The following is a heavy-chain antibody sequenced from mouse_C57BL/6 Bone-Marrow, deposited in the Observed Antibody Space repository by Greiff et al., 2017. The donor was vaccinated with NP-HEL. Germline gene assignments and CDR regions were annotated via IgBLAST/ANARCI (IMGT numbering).Heavy chain of an antibody. D-gene: IGHD1-1*01. CDR2: IYPSSGTT. CDR3: AKYYYATYFDY. Sequence: QVQLQQSGAELAKPGASVKLSCKASGYTFTSYGIRWVKQRTGQGLEWIGKIYPSSGTTTYNEKFKGKATLTVDKSSSTAYMELSSLTSEDSAVYYCAKYYYATYFDYWGTGATVTVSS. J-gene: IGHJ2*01. CDR1: GYTFTSYG. V-gene: IGHV1-81*01.